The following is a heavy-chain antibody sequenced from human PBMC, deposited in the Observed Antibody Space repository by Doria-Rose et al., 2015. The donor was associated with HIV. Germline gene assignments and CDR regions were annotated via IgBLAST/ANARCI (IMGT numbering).Heavy chain of an antibody. CDR3: ARIKSSRWYHKYYFDF. J-gene: IGHJ4*02. V-gene: IGHV2-26*01. CDR2: IFSDDER. Sequence: QVQLVQSGPVLVKPTETLTLTCTVSGVSLNSPGMGVSWIRQPPGKALEWLANIFSDDERSYKTPLKSRLTISRGTSKSQVVLTMTDMDPVDTATYYCARIKSSRWYHKYYFDFWGQGTLVIVSA. D-gene: IGHD6-13*01. CDR1: GVSLNSPGMG.